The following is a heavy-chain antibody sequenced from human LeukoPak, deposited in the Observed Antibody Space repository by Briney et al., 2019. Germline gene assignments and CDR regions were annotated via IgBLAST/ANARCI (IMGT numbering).Heavy chain of an antibody. Sequence: ASVKVSCKASGYTFTGYYMHWVRQAPGQGLEWMGWINPNSGGTNYAQKFQGRVTMTRDTSISTAYMELSRLRSDDTAVYYCARVAGPYSSSWYGWFDPRGQGTLVTVSS. CDR1: GYTFTGYY. J-gene: IGHJ5*02. CDR2: INPNSGGT. V-gene: IGHV1-2*02. CDR3: ARVAGPYSSSWYGWFDP. D-gene: IGHD6-13*01.